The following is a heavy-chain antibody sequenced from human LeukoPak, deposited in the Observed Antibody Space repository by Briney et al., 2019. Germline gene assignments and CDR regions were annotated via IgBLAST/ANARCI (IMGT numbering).Heavy chain of an antibody. J-gene: IGHJ4*02. Sequence: GGSLRLSCAASGFTFSSYAMSWVRQAPGKGLEWVSAISGSGGSTYYADSVKGRFTISRDNSKKTVYLQMNSLRAEDTAVYYCTKGMYYYDSSGYTLFDYWGQGTQVTVSS. V-gene: IGHV3-23*01. CDR1: GFTFSSYA. CDR2: ISGSGGST. CDR3: TKGMYYYDSSGYTLFDY. D-gene: IGHD3-22*01.